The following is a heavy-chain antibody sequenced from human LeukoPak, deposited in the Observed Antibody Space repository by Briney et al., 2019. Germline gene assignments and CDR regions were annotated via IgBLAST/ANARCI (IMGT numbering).Heavy chain of an antibody. CDR2: IYHSGSS. CDR3: ARLRRVGATPFDY. V-gene: IGHV4-38-2*02. Sequence: KPSETLSLICTVSAYSISSGYYWGWIRQPPGKGLEWIGSIYHSGSSYYNPSLKSRVTISVDTSKNQFSLKLRSVTAADTAVYFCARLRRVGATPFDYWGQGTLVIVSS. D-gene: IGHD1-26*01. J-gene: IGHJ4*02. CDR1: AYSISSGYY.